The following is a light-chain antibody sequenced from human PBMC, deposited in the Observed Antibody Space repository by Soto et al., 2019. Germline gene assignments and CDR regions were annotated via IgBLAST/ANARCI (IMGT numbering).Light chain of an antibody. CDR3: HQYNNWPRT. J-gene: IGKJ1*01. Sequence: ETALTQSPATLSVSPGERATLSCRASQSVNNNLAWYQQKPGQAPRLLIYGASTRATGIPARFSGSGSGTVFALTISSLQSEDFAVYYCHQYNNWPRTFGQGTKVEIK. CDR2: GAS. V-gene: IGKV3-15*01. CDR1: QSVNNN.